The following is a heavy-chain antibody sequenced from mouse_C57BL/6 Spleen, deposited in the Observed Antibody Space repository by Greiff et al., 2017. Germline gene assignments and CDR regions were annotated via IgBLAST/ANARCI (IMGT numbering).Heavy chain of an antibody. CDR3: AGTVYDYDGGFAY. CDR1: GFTFSSYA. Sequence: EVHLVESGGGLVKPGGSLKLSCAASGFTFSSYAMSWVRQTPEKRLEWVATISDGGSYTYYPDNVKGRFTFSRDNAKNNLYLQLSHLKSEDTAMYYCAGTVYDYDGGFAYWGQGTLVTVSA. CDR2: ISDGGSYT. D-gene: IGHD2-4*01. J-gene: IGHJ3*01. V-gene: IGHV5-4*01.